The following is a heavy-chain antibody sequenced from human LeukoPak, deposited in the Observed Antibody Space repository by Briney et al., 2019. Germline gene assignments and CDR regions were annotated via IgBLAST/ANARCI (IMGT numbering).Heavy chain of an antibody. CDR3: AGEPYYDFWSGYYYY. Sequence: ASVKVSCKASGYTFTSYDINWVRQATGQGLEWMGWMNPNSGNTGYAQKFQGRVTITRNTSISTAYMELSSLRSEDPAVYYCAGEPYYDFWSGYYYYWGQGTLVTVSS. V-gene: IGHV1-8*03. D-gene: IGHD3-3*01. J-gene: IGHJ4*02. CDR2: MNPNSGNT. CDR1: GYTFTSYD.